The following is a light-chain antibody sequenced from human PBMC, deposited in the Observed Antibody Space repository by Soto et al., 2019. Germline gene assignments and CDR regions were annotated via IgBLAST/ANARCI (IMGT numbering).Light chain of an antibody. CDR1: QSVSSSY. CDR3: QQYGTSFT. J-gene: IGKJ3*01. V-gene: IGKV3-20*01. CDR2: GAS. Sequence: EIGLTQSPGTLSLSPGERATLSCRASQSVSSSYLAWYQQKPGQAPRLLIYGASNRATGIPDRFSGSGSGTDFTLIISRLEPEDFAVYYCQQYGTSFTFGPGTKVDIK.